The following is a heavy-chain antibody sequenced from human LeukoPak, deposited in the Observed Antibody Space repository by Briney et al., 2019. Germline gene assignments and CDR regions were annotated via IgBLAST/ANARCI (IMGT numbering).Heavy chain of an antibody. D-gene: IGHD6-6*01. Sequence: PSETLSLTCAVYGGSFSGYYWSWIRQPAGKGLEWIGRIYTSGSTNYNPSLKSRVTISVDTSKNQFSLKLSSMTAADTAVYYCARSGIAARMLDYWGQGTLVTVSS. V-gene: IGHV4-59*10. J-gene: IGHJ4*02. CDR2: IYTSGST. CDR3: ARSGIAARMLDY. CDR1: GGSFSGYY.